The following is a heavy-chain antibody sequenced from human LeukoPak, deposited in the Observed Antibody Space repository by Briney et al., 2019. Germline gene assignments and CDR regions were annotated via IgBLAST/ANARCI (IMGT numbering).Heavy chain of an antibody. Sequence: PSETLSLTCSVSGGSISSYFWSWIRQPAGKGLEWLGRVSTTGSSAYDPSLKGRLTLSVDMSKNQFSLTLRPVTAADTAVYYCARIDTIGNTQYYYYGVEVWGQGTAVTVSS. D-gene: IGHD2-2*01. CDR1: GGSISSYF. V-gene: IGHV4-4*07. CDR2: VSTTGSS. J-gene: IGHJ6*02. CDR3: ARIDTIGNTQYYYYGVEV.